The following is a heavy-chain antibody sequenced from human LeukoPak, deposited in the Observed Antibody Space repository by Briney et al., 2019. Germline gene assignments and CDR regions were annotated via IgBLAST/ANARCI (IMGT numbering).Heavy chain of an antibody. D-gene: IGHD5-18*01. Sequence: SETLSLTCAVSGDSISDKYWWRWVRQFPDKGLEWIGEVYRSGGTSYNPSLKSRVTVSIDYSKNQFSLKLSSVTAADTAVYYCASYTAGGGGLDYWGQGTLVTVSS. CDR1: GDSISDKYW. V-gene: IGHV4-4*02. J-gene: IGHJ4*02. CDR3: ASYTAGGGGLDY. CDR2: VYRSGGT.